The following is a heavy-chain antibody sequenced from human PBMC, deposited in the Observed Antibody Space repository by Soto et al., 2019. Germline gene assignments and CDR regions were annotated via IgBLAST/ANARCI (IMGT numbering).Heavy chain of an antibody. J-gene: IGHJ3*02. CDR1: GFTFSSYA. CDR2: ISAGGGST. V-gene: IGHV3-23*01. CDR3: AKVFDLYASGAFDI. D-gene: IGHD3-9*01. Sequence: EVQLLESGGGLVQPGGSLRLSCAGSGFTFSSYAMSCVRQAPGKGLECVSPISAGGGSTSYADSVKGRFTISRDNSKNTLYLQMNSLRAEDTAVYYCAKVFDLYASGAFDIWGQGTMVTVSS.